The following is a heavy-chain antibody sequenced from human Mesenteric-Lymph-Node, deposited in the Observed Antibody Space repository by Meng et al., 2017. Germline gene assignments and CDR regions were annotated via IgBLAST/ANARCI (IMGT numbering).Heavy chain of an antibody. CDR2: IYYSGST. J-gene: IGHJ5*02. D-gene: IGHD4-17*01. Sequence: QAPVQGSGPGLVKPSQTLSLTCTVCGGSISSGNHYWSWIRQHPGKGLEWIGYIYYSGSTYYNPSLRSRVAISIDTSKNQFSLKLTSVTAADTAVYFCARTNYGDYNWFDPWGQGTLVTVSS. CDR1: GGSISSGNHY. CDR3: ARTNYGDYNWFDP. V-gene: IGHV4-31*03.